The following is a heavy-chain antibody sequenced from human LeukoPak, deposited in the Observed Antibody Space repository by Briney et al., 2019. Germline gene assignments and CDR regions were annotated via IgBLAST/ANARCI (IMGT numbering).Heavy chain of an antibody. CDR2: IDSGGTT. CDR3: AKDSPRYYGSGSYYMN. V-gene: IGHV3-23*01. CDR1: GFTFSSYA. Sequence: GGSLRLSCAASGFTFSSYAMSWVRQAPGKGLEWVSTIDSGGTTYYADSVKGRFTISRDSSKNTLYLQMNSLRAEDTAVYYCAKDSPRYYGSGSYYMNWGQGTLVTASS. J-gene: IGHJ4*02. D-gene: IGHD3-10*01.